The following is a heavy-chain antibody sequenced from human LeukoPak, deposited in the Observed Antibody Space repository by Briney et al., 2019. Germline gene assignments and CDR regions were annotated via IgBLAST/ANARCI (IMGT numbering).Heavy chain of an antibody. CDR2: IYPYDSNT. J-gene: IGHJ4*02. CDR1: GYRFTNYW. CDR3: ARQPNPDFDY. V-gene: IGHV5-51*01. Sequence: NHGESPKISCKGSGYRFTNYWIGWVRQMPGKGLEWMGIIYPYDSNTIYSPSFQGQVTISADKSISTAYLQWSSLKASDTAMYYCARQPNPDFDYWGQGTLVTVSS.